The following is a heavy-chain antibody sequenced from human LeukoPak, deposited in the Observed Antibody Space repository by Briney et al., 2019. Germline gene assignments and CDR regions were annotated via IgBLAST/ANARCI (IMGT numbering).Heavy chain of an antibody. Sequence: GGSQRLSCAGSGFTFSSYAMSWARQAPGKGLEWVSAISGSGGSTYYADSVKGRFTISRDNSKNTLYLQMNSLRAEDTAVYYCANEAGYSSGPLDYWGQGTLVTVSS. CDR1: GFTFSSYA. J-gene: IGHJ4*02. CDR2: ISGSGGST. V-gene: IGHV3-23*01. CDR3: ANEAGYSSGPLDY. D-gene: IGHD6-19*01.